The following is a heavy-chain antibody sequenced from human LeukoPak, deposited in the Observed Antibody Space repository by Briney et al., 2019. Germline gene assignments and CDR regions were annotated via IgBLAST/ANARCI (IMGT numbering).Heavy chain of an antibody. Sequence: PSETLSLTSTVSGGPSSRYYGSCIRQPAGKGLEWIGRIYTSGSTDYNPSLKSRVTMSVDTSKKQFSLNLSSVTAADTAVYFCARGDVLAGGYFDYRGQRALVTGSS. V-gene: IGHV4-4*07. CDR2: IYTSGST. D-gene: IGHD3-3*02. J-gene: IGHJ4*02. CDR1: GGPSSRYY. CDR3: ARGDVLAGGYFDY.